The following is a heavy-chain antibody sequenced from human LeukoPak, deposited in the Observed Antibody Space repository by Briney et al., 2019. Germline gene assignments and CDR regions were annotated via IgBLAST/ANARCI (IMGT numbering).Heavy chain of an antibody. D-gene: IGHD3-9*01. V-gene: IGHV3-74*01. CDR3: ASSDWYAAFDI. J-gene: IGHJ3*02. CDR1: GFAFSNNW. Sequence: GGSLRLSCAASGFAFSNNWMHWVRQAPGKGLLWVPRINSDGSSTSYADSVKARFTISRDNAKNTLYLQMNSLRAEDTAVYYCASSDWYAAFDIWGQGTKVTVSS. CDR2: INSDGSST.